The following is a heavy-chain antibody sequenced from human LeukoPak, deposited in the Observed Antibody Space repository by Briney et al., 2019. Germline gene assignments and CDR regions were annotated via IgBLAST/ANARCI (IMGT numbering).Heavy chain of an antibody. CDR1: GFTFSSYA. V-gene: IGHV4-59*01. CDR3: ARVEGATVVTSDAFDI. J-gene: IGHJ3*02. CDR2: IYYSGST. D-gene: IGHD4-23*01. Sequence: GSLRLSCAASGFTFSSYAMSWIRQPPGKGLEWIGYIYYSGSTNYNPSLKSRVTISVDTSKNQFSLKLSSVTAADTAVYYCARVEGATVVTSDAFDIWGQGTMVTVSS.